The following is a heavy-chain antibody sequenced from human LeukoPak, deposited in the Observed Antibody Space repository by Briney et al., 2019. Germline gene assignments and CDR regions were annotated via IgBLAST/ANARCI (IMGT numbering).Heavy chain of an antibody. D-gene: IGHD2-2*01. CDR3: ARLPHCSSTSCYGSYYGMDV. CDR2: IYTSGST. V-gene: IGHV4-4*07. Sequence: SETLSLTCTVSGGSISSYYWSWIRQPARKGLEWIGRIYTSGSTNYNPSLKSRVTMSVDTSKNQFSLKLSSVTAADTAVYYCARLPHCSSTSCYGSYYGMDVWGQGTTVTVSS. J-gene: IGHJ6*02. CDR1: GGSISSYY.